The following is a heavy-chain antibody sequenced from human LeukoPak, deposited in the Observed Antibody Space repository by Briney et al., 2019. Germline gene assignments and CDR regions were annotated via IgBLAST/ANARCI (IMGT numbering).Heavy chain of an antibody. V-gene: IGHV3-21*01. CDR1: EFTFSSYD. J-gene: IGHJ4*02. CDR3: ARDRSNGDYAFDY. Sequence: PGGSLRLSCAASEFTFSSYDMNWVRQAPGKGLESVSSISSYSSYIYYADSVKGRFTISRDNAKNSLYLQMNSLRAEDTAVYYCARDRSNGDYAFDYWGQGALVTVSS. CDR2: ISSYSSYI. D-gene: IGHD4-17*01.